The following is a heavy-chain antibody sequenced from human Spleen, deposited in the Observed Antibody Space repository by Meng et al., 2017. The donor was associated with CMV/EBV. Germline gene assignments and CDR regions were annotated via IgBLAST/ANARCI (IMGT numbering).Heavy chain of an antibody. V-gene: IGHV3-30*02. CDR3: AKAGQIAAAGIAFDWFDP. Sequence: FTFSIDGMHWGRQGTGKGLELVAFIRYGGINKYYADSVKGRYPISRDNSKNTLYLQMNSLRAEDSAVYYCAKAGQIAAAGIAFDWFDPWGQGTLVTVSS. CDR1: FTFSIDG. CDR2: IRYGGINK. D-gene: IGHD6-13*01. J-gene: IGHJ5*02.